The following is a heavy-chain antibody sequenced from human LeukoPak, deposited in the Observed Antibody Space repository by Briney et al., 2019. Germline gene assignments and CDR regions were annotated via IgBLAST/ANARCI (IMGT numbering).Heavy chain of an antibody. Sequence: GGSLRLSCAASGFTFSTYAMSWVRQAPGKGLVWVSRINGDGRNINYADSVRGRFTISRDNAKNTLYLQMNTLRVEDTAVYYCTRDLMDYDVSTGLHHYYMDVWGQGTTVTVSS. J-gene: IGHJ6*02. D-gene: IGHD3-9*01. CDR2: INGDGRNI. CDR3: TRDLMDYDVSTGLHHYYMDV. CDR1: GFTFSTYA. V-gene: IGHV3-74*01.